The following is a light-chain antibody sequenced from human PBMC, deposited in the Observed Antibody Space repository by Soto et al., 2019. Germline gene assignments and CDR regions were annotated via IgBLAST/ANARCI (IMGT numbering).Light chain of an antibody. J-gene: IGKJ1*01. Sequence: EIVMTQSPATLSVSPGEGLTLSCRASQSMTTKLAWYQQKPGQAPMLLIHGAFTRATGIPARFSGSGSGTEFTLTISRLEPEDFSVYYCQQDYNLRTFGQGTKVDIK. V-gene: IGKV3-15*01. CDR3: QQDYNLRT. CDR1: QSMTTK. CDR2: GAF.